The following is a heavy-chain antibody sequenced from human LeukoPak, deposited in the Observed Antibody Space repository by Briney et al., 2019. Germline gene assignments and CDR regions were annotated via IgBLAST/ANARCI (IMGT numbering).Heavy chain of an antibody. J-gene: IGHJ4*02. CDR2: IIPILGIA. Sequence: GSSVKVSCKASGGTFSSYAISWVRQAPGQGLEWMGRIIPILGIANYAQKCQGRVTITADKSTSTAYMELSSLRSGDTAVYYCATCSGGSWYELYYFDYWGQGTLVTVSS. CDR1: GGTFSSYA. V-gene: IGHV1-69*04. CDR3: ATCSGGSWYELYYFDY. D-gene: IGHD2-15*01.